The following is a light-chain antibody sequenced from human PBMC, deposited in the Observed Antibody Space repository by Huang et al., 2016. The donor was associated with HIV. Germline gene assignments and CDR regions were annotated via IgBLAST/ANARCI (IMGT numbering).Light chain of an antibody. CDR1: QSVSSN. V-gene: IGKV3-15*01. J-gene: IGKJ1*01. Sequence: EIVMTQSAATLSVSPGERATPSCRASQSVSSNLAWYQQKPGQAPRLLIFGASTRATGVPARFSGSGSGTEFTLIISSLQSEDFAVYYCQQYDNWPPTFGQGTKVKIK. CDR3: QQYDNWPPT. CDR2: GAS.